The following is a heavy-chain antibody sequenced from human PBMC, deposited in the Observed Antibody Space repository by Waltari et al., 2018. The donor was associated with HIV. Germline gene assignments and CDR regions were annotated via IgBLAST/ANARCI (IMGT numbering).Heavy chain of an antibody. CDR1: GITFKNAW. V-gene: IGHV3-15*05. CDR2: VKSKSDGGTT. CDR3: TTFEMGTTRNY. D-gene: IGHD2-15*01. Sequence: DVQLVESGGGLVRPGGSLKLSCAVSGITFKNAWLSWVRPAPGQGLQWLGHVKSKSDGGTTDYAAPVRGRFTISADDFNDTVFLTMNSLKIEDTAIYYCTTFEMGTTRNYWGQGTLVTVSS. J-gene: IGHJ4*02.